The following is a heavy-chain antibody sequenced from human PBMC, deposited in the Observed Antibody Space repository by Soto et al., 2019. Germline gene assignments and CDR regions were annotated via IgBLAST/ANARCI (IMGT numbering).Heavy chain of an antibody. CDR2: IYHSGST. D-gene: IGHD2-21*01. V-gene: IGHV4-30-2*01. J-gene: IGHJ5*02. Sequence: QLQLQESGSGLVKPSQTLSLTCAVSGGSISSGGYSWSWIRQPPGKGLEWIGYIYHSGSTYYNPSTKSRVTIPVDRSKNQFSLKLSSVTAADSAVYYCAGVRGPYCGGECYPPTPNWFDPWGQGTLVTVSS. CDR3: AGVRGPYCGGECYPPTPNWFDP. CDR1: GGSISSGGYS.